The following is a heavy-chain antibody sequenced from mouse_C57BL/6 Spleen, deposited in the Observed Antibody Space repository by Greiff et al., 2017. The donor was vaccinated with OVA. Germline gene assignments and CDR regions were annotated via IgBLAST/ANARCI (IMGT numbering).Heavy chain of an antibody. CDR2: INPSNGGT. V-gene: IGHV1-53*01. Sequence: VQLQQPGTELVKPGASVKLSCKASGYTFTSYWMHWVKQRPGQGLEWIGNINPSNGGTNYNEKFKSKATLTVDKSSSTAYMQLSSLTSEDSAVYYCATDSSSLHWYFDVWGTGTTVTVSS. D-gene: IGHD1-1*01. CDR1: GYTFTSYW. CDR3: ATDSSSLHWYFDV. J-gene: IGHJ1*03.